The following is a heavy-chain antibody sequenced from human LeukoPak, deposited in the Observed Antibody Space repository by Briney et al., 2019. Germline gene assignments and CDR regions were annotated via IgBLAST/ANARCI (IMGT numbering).Heavy chain of an antibody. CDR3: ARGRSGVATIFDC. CDR2: ITSNGDST. D-gene: IGHD5-12*01. J-gene: IGHJ4*01. CDR1: GFTLSRHG. V-gene: IGHV3-64*01. Sequence: GGSLRLSCAASGFTLSRHGMHWVRQAPGKGLEYVSAITSNGDSTYCANSVKGRFTISRDNSKNTLYLQMGSLRAEDMAVYFCARGRSGVATIFDCWGQEPWSPSPQ.